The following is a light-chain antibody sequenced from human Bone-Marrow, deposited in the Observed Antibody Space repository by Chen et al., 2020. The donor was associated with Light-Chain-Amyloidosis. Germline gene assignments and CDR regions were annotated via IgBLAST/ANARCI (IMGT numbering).Light chain of an antibody. CDR3: QVWDRSSDRPV. J-gene: IGLJ3*02. CDR2: DDS. CDR1: NIGSTS. Sequence: SSVLTHPSSVSVAPGQTATIACGGNNIGSTSVHWYQQTPGQAPLLVVYDDSDRPSGIPERLSGSNSGNTATLTSSRVEAGDEADYYCQVWDRSSDRPVFGGGTKLTVL. V-gene: IGLV3-21*02.